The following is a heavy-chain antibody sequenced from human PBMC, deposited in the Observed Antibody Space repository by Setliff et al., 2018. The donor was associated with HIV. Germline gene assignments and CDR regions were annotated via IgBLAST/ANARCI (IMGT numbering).Heavy chain of an antibody. CDR1: GGSFSRSA. CDR3: ARDLGGDDSRYWYFDV. J-gene: IGHJ2*01. CDR2: IIPMFDTA. Sequence: SVKVSCKASGGSFSRSAISWVRQAPGQGLEWMGGIIPMFDTANYAERFHGRVTMTADESTSTVYMELSRLRPEDTAVYYCARDLGGDDSRYWYFDVWGRDTLVTVSS. D-gene: IGHD2-21*02. V-gene: IGHV1-69*13.